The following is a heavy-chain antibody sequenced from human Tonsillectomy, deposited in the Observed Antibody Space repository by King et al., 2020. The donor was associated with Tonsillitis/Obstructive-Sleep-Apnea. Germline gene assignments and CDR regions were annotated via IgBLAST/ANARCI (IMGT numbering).Heavy chain of an antibody. CDR3: ARDGTSDYDVCRARDYYYYMDV. CDR1: GFTFSSYA. Sequence: QLVQSGGGVVQPGRSLRLSCAASGFTFSSYAMHWVRQAPGKGLEWVAVISYDGSNKYYADSVKGRFTISRDNSKNTLYLQMNSLRAEDTAVYYCARDGTSDYDVCRARDYYYYMDVWGKGTTVTVSS. D-gene: IGHD3-3*01. V-gene: IGHV3-30*04. J-gene: IGHJ6*03. CDR2: ISYDGSNK.